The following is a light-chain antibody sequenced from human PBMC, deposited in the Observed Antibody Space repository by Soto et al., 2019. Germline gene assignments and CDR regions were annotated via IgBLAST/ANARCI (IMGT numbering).Light chain of an antibody. CDR1: QSLSGSR. CDR3: QQYSNLPLT. J-gene: IGKJ4*01. Sequence: TVLTQSPATLSLSPGERATLSCRASQSLSGSRLAWYQQKPGLGPRVLVYGASSRAPGIPDRFSGSGSGTDFTLTISRLEPEDFAVYFCQQYSNLPLTYGGWTKV. V-gene: IGKV3-20*01. CDR2: GAS.